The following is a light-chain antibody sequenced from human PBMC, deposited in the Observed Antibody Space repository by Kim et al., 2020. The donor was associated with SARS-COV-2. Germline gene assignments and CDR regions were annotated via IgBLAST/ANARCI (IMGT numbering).Light chain of an antibody. CDR1: SGSIASNY. CDR2: EDN. J-gene: IGLJ2*01. CDR3: QSYDSSNPVV. Sequence: NFMLTQPHSGSESPGKTVTISCTRSSGSIASNYVQWYQQRPGRAPTTVISEDNQRPSGVPDRFSGSIDSSSNSASLTISGLKTEDEADYCCQSYDSSNPVVFGGGTQLTVL. V-gene: IGLV6-57*03.